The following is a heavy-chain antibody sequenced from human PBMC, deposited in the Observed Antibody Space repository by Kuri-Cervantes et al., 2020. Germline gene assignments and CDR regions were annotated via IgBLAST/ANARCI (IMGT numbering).Heavy chain of an antibody. CDR2: ISAYNGNK. CDR3: ARGETMFGVGKYAFAY. V-gene: IGHV1-18*01. J-gene: IGHJ4*02. Sequence: AAVKVSCKASGYTLTSYDINWVRQAPGQGLEWMGWISAYNGNKNYAQKLQGRVTMTTDTSTSTAYMELRRLRSDDTAVYYCARGETMFGVGKYAFAYWGQGTLVTVSS. D-gene: IGHD3-3*01. CDR1: GYTLTSYD.